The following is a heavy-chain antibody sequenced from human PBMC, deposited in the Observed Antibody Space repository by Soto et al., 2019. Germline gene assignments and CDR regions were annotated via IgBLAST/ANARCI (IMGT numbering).Heavy chain of an antibody. CDR2: IDDSGST. CDR3: ARRAGDYGPYGMDV. Sequence: LSLSCTVSGGSISSGDYLWSWIRQPPGKGLEWIGYIDDSGSTNYNPSLKSRLTISVDTSKNQFSLKLNSVTATDTAVYYCARRAGDYGPYGMDVWGQGXTVTV. CDR1: GGSISSGDYL. V-gene: IGHV4-30-4*01. J-gene: IGHJ6*02. D-gene: IGHD3-9*01.